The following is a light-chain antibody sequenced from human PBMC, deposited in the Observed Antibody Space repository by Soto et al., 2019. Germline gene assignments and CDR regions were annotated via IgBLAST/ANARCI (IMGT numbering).Light chain of an antibody. CDR3: QHYNSYSET. CDR2: KAS. Sequence: EMPQSPSTLSGSVGDIVTITCRASQTISSWLAWYQQKPGKDPKLLIYKASTLKSGVPSRFSGSGSGTECTLTISSLQPDDLATDYCQHYNSYSETVGQGTKGDIK. J-gene: IGKJ1*01. CDR1: QTISSW. V-gene: IGKV1-5*03.